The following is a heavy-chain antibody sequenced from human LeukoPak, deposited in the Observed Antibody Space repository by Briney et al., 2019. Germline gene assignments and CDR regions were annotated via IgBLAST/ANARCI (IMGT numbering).Heavy chain of an antibody. CDR1: GGSISSSSYY. CDR3: ARQVAIYGSGSYYNGEHFDY. J-gene: IGHJ4*02. V-gene: IGHV4-39*01. CDR2: IYSGST. D-gene: IGHD3-10*01. Sequence: SETLSLTCTVSGGSISSSSYYWGWIRQPPGKGLEWIGSIYSGSTYYNPSLKSRVTISVDTSKNQFSLKLSSVTAADTAVYYCARQVAIYGSGSYYNGEHFDYWGQGTLVTVSS.